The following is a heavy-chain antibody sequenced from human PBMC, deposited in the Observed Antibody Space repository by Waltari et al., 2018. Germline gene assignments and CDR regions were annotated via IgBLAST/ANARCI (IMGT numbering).Heavy chain of an antibody. CDR1: GGSFSGYY. V-gene: IGHV4-34*01. Sequence: QVQLQQWGAGLLKPSETLSLTCAVYGGSFSGYYWSWIRQPPGKGLEWIGEINHSGSTNDNPALKSRVTISVDTSKNQFSLELSSVTAADTAVYYCAKLSGSYVFGRASGMDVWGQGTTVTVSS. D-gene: IGHD1-26*01. CDR2: INHSGST. CDR3: AKLSGSYVFGRASGMDV. J-gene: IGHJ6*02.